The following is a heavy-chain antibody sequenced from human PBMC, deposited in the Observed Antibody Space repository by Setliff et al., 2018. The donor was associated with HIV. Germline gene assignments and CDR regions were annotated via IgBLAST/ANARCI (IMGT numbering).Heavy chain of an antibody. CDR1: GGSINNYF. D-gene: IGHD4-17*01. CDR3: AREIYGGNSRPFDY. Sequence: SETLSLTCTVSGGSINNYFWSWIRQPPGKGLEWLGCLYYTGRANYNPSLKSRVTMSVDTSKNQFSLKLTSVTAADTAVYYCAREIYGGNSRPFDYWGQGTLVTVSS. CDR2: LYYTGRA. V-gene: IGHV4-59*01. J-gene: IGHJ4*02.